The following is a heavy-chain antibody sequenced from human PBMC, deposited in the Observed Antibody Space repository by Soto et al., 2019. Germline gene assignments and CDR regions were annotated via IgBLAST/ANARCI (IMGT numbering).Heavy chain of an antibody. J-gene: IGHJ5*02. Sequence: AAKASCSCFRSTFNIHAIQWMRQAPGQRLEWMGWINAGNGNTYYSEKFKGRVSLTRDTVATTVYMELTSLTSEDTGVYYCARDQSGIGWYVDWFDPWGQGTLVTVSS. D-gene: IGHD6-19*01. CDR2: INAGNGNT. V-gene: IGHV1-3*01. CDR3: ARDQSGIGWYVDWFDP. CDR1: RSTFNIHA.